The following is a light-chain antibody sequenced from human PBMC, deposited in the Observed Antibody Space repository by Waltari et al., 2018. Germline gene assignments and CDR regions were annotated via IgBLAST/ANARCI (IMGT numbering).Light chain of an antibody. CDR3: QSADNTETFLGV. CDR1: TLPKQY. Sequence: SYKLTQPPSVSVSPGQTVRITCTADTLPKQYAYWYQQKAGQAPVLVIYKDNERPSGIPERFSGSSSGTTVTLTISEVQAEDEADYYCQSADNTETFLGVFGGGTKLTVL. J-gene: IGLJ3*02. V-gene: IGLV3-25*03. CDR2: KDN.